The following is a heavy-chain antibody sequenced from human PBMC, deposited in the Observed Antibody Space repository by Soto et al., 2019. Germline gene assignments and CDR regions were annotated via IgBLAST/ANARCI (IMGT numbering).Heavy chain of an antibody. D-gene: IGHD3-10*01. CDR2: ISPILAIA. V-gene: IGHV1-69*04. CDR1: GGTFNTYA. J-gene: IGHJ4*02. Sequence: QVQLVQSGTQVKRPGSSVKVSCKSSGGTFNTYAIDWVPQAPGQGLEWMGRISPILAIANYAQNFQDRVTITADKSTNTAYMELISLRSEDTAVYYCARVSMTGKIDSWGQGTLVTVSS. CDR3: ARVSMTGKIDS.